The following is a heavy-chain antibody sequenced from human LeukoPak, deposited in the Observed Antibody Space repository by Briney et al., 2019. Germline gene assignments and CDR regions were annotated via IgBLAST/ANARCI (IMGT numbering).Heavy chain of an antibody. J-gene: IGHJ6*03. V-gene: IGHV3-53*01. CDR3: ARDFNYGSGSNYYYYMDV. D-gene: IGHD3-10*01. CDR2: IYSGGST. Sequence: SGGSLTLSCAASGFTVSINYMSWVRQAPGKGLEWVTVIYSGGSTYYADSVKGRFTISRDNSKNTLYLQMNSLRAEDTAVYYCARDFNYGSGSNYYYYMDVWGKGTTVTVSS. CDR1: GFTVSINY.